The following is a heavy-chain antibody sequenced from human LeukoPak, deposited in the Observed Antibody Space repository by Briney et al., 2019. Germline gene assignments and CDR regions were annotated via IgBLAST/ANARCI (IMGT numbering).Heavy chain of an antibody. CDR2: IYPGDSGT. CDR1: GYSFTNYW. J-gene: IGHJ6*04. V-gene: IGHV5-51*01. CDR3: ARESSPPAYGMDV. Sequence: GESLKISCKGSGYSFTNYWIGWVRQMPGKGLEWVAIIYPGDSGTRYSPSFQGQVTISADKSISTAYLQWSSLRASDTAMYYCARESSPPAYGMDVWGKGTTVTVSS. D-gene: IGHD2-15*01.